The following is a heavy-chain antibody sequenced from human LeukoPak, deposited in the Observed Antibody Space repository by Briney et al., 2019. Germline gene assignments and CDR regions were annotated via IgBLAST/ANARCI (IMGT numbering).Heavy chain of an antibody. CDR1: GFTFDDYA. V-gene: IGHV3-43*02. J-gene: IGHJ4*02. D-gene: IGHD6-19*01. CDR2: ISGDGGST. Sequence: GGSLRLSCAASGFTFDDYAMHWVRQAPGKGLEWVSLISGDGGSTYYAGSVKGRFTISRDNSKNSLYLQMNSLRTEDTALYYCAKEIRYSSGSDYWGQGTLVTVSS. CDR3: AKEIRYSSGSDY.